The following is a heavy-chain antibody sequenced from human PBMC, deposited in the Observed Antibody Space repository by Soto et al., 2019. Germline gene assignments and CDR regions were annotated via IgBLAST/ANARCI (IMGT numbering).Heavy chain of an antibody. D-gene: IGHD2-15*01. V-gene: IGHV3-23*01. Sequence: GGSLRLSCAASGFTFSSYAMSWVRQAPGKGLEWVSAISGSGGSTYYADSVKGRFTISRDNSKNTLYLQMNSLRAEDTAVYYCAKVPPGKDIVVVVASFSYYFDYWGQGT. CDR2: ISGSGGST. CDR1: GFTFSSYA. J-gene: IGHJ4*02. CDR3: AKVPPGKDIVVVVASFSYYFDY.